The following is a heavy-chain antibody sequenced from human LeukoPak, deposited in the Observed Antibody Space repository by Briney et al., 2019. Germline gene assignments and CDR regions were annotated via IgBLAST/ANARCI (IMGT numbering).Heavy chain of an antibody. Sequence: ASVKVSCKSSGYIFSDYWIHWVRQAPGRGLECLGWIDPASGITNQPQKFQGRITVTRDTSASTVYMDLTGLTTDDTALYYCARVGAPGGLRPYHYYYWGQGTLVTVSS. D-gene: IGHD3-16*01. J-gene: IGHJ4*02. V-gene: IGHV1-2*02. CDR3: ARVGAPGGLRPYHYYY. CDR2: IDPASGIT. CDR1: GYIFSDYW.